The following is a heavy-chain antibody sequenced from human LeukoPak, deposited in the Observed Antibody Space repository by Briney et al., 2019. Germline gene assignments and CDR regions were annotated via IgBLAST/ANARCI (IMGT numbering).Heavy chain of an antibody. CDR2: SYSGGSA. CDR1: GFTVSSNY. J-gene: IGHJ3*02. D-gene: IGHD1-26*01. CDR3: ARDSPVGASSFDI. Sequence: PGGSLRLSCAASGFTVSSNYMSWVRQAPGKGLEWVSVSYSGGSAYYSDSVKGRFTISRDRSKNTVYLQMNSLRVEDTAVYYCARDSPVGASSFDIWGQGTMVSVSS. V-gene: IGHV3-66*01.